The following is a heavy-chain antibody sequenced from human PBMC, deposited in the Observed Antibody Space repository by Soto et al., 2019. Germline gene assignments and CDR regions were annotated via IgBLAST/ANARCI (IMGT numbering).Heavy chain of an antibody. CDR2: IYYSGST. D-gene: IGHD1-26*01. CDR3: ARDASGLRLGSGSYRGADIDI. Sequence: WETLALTCTVSGGSISSYYWSWIRQPPGKGLEWIGYIYYSGSTNYNPSLKSRVTISVDTSKNQFSLKLSSVTAADTAVYYCARDASGLRLGSGSYRGADIDIWGQATMVIVS. V-gene: IGHV4-59*01. J-gene: IGHJ3*02. CDR1: GGSISSYY.